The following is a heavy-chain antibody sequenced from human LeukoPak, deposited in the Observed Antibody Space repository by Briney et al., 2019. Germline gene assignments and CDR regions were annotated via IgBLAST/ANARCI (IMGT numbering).Heavy chain of an antibody. V-gene: IGHV3-23*01. Sequence: GSLRLSCAASGFTFNTYAMSWVRQAPGKGLDWVSGIIGSGGSTYYADSVKGRFTISRDNSKNTLSLQVSSLRAEDTAVYYCAKDRYSYAFEYSDSWGQGTLVTVSS. D-gene: IGHD5-18*01. CDR3: AKDRYSYAFEYSDS. J-gene: IGHJ4*02. CDR2: IIGSGGST. CDR1: GFTFNTYA.